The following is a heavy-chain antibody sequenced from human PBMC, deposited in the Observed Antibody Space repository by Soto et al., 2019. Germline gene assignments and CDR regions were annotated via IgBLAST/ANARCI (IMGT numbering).Heavy chain of an antibody. V-gene: IGHV4-4*02. D-gene: IGHD6-13*01. CDR2: IFYGVTT. CDR1: GVSVSSDNW. J-gene: IGHJ3*01. CDR3: VKIVWYSADV. Sequence: QMQLQESGPGLVKPSGTLSLACAVSGVSVSSDNWWSWVRQPPGKGLEWIGEIFYGVTTNYNPSLKSRVTISVDRSRDQFSLTLTSVTAADTAIYYCVKIVWYSADVWGQGTKVIVSS.